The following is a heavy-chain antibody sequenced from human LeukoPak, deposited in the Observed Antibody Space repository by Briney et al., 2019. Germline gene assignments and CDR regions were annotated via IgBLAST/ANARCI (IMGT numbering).Heavy chain of an antibody. D-gene: IGHD1-26*01. J-gene: IGHJ4*02. CDR2: IYYSGST. V-gene: IGHV4-4*02. CDR3: ARGVSGSLDY. CDR1: GGSISSSNW. Sequence: SGTLSLTCAVSGGSISSSNWWSWVRQPPGKGLEWIGYIYYSGSTKYNPSLKSRVTISVDMSKNQFSLKLSSVTAADTAVYYCARGVSGSLDYWGQGTLVTVSS.